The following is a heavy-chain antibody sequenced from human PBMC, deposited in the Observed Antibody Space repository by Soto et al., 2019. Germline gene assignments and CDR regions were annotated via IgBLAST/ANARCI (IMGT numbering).Heavy chain of an antibody. CDR3: ARDRDFGSGTDNLYYMDV. Sequence: ASVKVSCKASGYAFTAYYMHWVRQAPGQGLEWMGWINPNSGGTNYAQKFQGWVTMTRDTSISTAYMELNRLKSDDTAIYYCARDRDFGSGTDNLYYMDVWGKGTTVTVSS. J-gene: IGHJ6*03. CDR1: GYAFTAYY. V-gene: IGHV1-2*04. D-gene: IGHD3-10*01. CDR2: INPNSGGT.